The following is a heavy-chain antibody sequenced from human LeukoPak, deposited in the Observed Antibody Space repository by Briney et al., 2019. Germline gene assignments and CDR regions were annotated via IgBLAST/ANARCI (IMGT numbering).Heavy chain of an antibody. CDR2: ISSSSSYI. J-gene: IGHJ4*02. D-gene: IGHD2-2*01. Sequence: PGGSLRLSCAASGFTFISYSMNWVRQAPGKGLEWVSSISSSSSYIYYADSVKGRFTISRDNAKNSLYLQMNSLKTEDTAVYYCTTIPLGYCSSATDCYKIDHWGQGVLVTVSS. CDR3: TTIPLGYCSSATDCYKIDH. CDR1: GFTFISYS. V-gene: IGHV3-21*03.